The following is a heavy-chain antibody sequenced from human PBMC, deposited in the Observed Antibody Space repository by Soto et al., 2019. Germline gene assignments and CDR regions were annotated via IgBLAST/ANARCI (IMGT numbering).Heavy chain of an antibody. V-gene: IGHV1-69*13. CDR1: GGTFSSYA. Sequence: GASVKVSCKASGGTFSSYAISWVRQAPGQGLEWMGGIIPIFGTANYAQKFQGRVTITADESTSTAYMELSSLRSEDTAVYYCASAIRSYDFWSGYYNDYYYGMDVWGQGTTVTAP. J-gene: IGHJ6*02. D-gene: IGHD3-3*01. CDR2: IIPIFGTA. CDR3: ASAIRSYDFWSGYYNDYYYGMDV.